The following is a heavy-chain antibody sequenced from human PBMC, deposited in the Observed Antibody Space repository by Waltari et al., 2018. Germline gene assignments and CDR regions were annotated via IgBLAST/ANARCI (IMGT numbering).Heavy chain of an antibody. CDR3: MRPLRSVSADC. CDR2: ISPDGSQN. Sequence: EVQLVESGGGLVQPGWSLRLSCAASAFPFSNSWMAWVRQVPEKGREWVANISPDGSQNQYVDSLQGRFTVSRDNSKNLLFLQMNGLRVEDTAIYYCMRPLRSVSADCWGQGTLVTVSS. V-gene: IGHV3-7*04. CDR1: AFPFSNSW. J-gene: IGHJ4*02.